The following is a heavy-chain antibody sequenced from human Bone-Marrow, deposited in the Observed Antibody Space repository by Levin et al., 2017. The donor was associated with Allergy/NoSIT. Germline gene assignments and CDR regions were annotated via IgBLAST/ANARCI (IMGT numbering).Heavy chain of an antibody. Sequence: GESLKISCAASEFTLGNYAIYWVRQAPAKGLEWVALISYDGATQHYADSVRGRFTISRDNSKNTVFLQADSLRPEDTAVYYCARSRSLFYFYAMDVWGQGTSVTVSS. J-gene: IGHJ6*02. V-gene: IGHV3-30-3*01. CDR1: EFTLGNYA. CDR2: ISYDGATQ. D-gene: IGHD6-13*01. CDR3: ARSRSLFYFYAMDV.